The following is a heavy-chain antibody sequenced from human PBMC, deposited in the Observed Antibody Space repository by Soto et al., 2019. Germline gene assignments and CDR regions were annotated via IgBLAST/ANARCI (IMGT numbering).Heavy chain of an antibody. Sequence: QVHLVQSGAEVKRPGASVTVSCRSSGDTFNDYYIHWVRQAPGQGLEWMGWINPNGGVTKYAQKFQGWVSITRDTSIRTVYMQLSRLRSDDTAVYYCAGESGGATATLDYYYFYMDVWGTGTTVTVSS. CDR3: AGESGGATATLDYYYFYMDV. J-gene: IGHJ6*03. V-gene: IGHV1-2*04. D-gene: IGHD5-12*01. CDR2: INPNGGVT. CDR1: GDTFNDYY.